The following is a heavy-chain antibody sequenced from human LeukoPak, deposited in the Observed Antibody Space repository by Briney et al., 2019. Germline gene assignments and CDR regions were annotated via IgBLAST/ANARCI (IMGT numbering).Heavy chain of an antibody. V-gene: IGHV3-7*01. Sequence: GGSLRLSCVTSGFTFSSHWMSWVRQAPGKGLEWVGNTREDGSEKYYTDSLKGRFTIFRDNAKNSLLLQMNNLRAEGTAVYYCVRETQSGVTDFDNWGQGTLVTVSS. CDR3: VRETQSGVTDFDN. D-gene: IGHD2-8*01. CDR1: GFTFSSHW. J-gene: IGHJ4*02. CDR2: TREDGSEK.